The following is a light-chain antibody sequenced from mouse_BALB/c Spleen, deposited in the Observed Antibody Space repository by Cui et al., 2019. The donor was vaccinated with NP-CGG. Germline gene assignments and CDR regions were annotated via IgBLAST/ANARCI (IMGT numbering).Light chain of an antibody. CDR2: GTN. J-gene: IGLJ1*01. CDR3: ALWYSNHWV. CDR1: TGAVTTSNY. Sequence: QAVLPQESAPTTSPGETVTLTCRSSTGAVTTSNYANWVQEKPDHLFTGLIGGTNNRAPGVPARFSGSLLGDKAALTITGAQTEDEAIYFCALWYSNHWVFGGGTKLTVL. V-gene: IGLV1*01.